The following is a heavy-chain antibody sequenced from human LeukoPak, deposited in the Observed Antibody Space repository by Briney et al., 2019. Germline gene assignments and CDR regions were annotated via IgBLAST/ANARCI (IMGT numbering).Heavy chain of an antibody. V-gene: IGHV3-23*01. CDR3: AKGTRRGAGTPPYYYYYYMDV. CDR2: ISGSGGST. CDR1: GFTFSSDA. Sequence: PGGSLRLSCAASGFTFSSDAMSCVRQAPGKGLEWVSAISGSGGSTYYADSVKGRFTISRDNSKNTLYLQMNSLRAEDRAVYYCAKGTRRGAGTPPYYYYYYMDVWGKGTTVTVSS. D-gene: IGHD1-1*01. J-gene: IGHJ6*03.